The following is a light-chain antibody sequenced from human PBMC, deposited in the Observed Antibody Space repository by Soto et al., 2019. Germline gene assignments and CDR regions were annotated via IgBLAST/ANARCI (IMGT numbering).Light chain of an antibody. J-gene: IGLJ2*01. CDR3: ASWDDSLNGPV. V-gene: IGLV1-44*01. Sequence: QSVLTQPPSASGTPGQRVTISCSGSSSNLGSNTVNWYQQLPGTAPKLLIYSDNQRPSGVPDRFSGSKSGTSASLAISGLQSEDEAVYHCASWDDSLNGPVFGGGTKLTVL. CDR1: SSNLGSNT. CDR2: SDN.